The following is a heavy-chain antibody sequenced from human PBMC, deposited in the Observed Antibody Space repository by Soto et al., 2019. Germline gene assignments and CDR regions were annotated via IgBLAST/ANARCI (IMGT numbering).Heavy chain of an antibody. D-gene: IGHD6-13*01. CDR1: GASVSSTYW. Sequence: SETLSLTCAVSGASVSSTYWWSWVRQPPGKGPEWIGEINHRGSANYNPSLRSRVTISVDISKSQFSLRLTSVTAADTAVYYCARYNAASGTYYFDYWGQGALVTVSS. CDR3: ARYNAASGTYYFDY. J-gene: IGHJ4*02. V-gene: IGHV4-4*02. CDR2: INHRGSA.